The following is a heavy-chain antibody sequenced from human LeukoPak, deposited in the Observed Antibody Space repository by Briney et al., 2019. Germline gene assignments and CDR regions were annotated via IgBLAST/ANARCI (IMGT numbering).Heavy chain of an antibody. CDR3: ARGPTFEDYYYYMDV. CDR2: IIPIFGTA. D-gene: IGHD3-9*01. J-gene: IGHJ6*03. V-gene: IGHV1-69*13. Sequence: ASVKVSCKASGGTFSSYAISWVRQAPGQGLEWMGGIIPIFGTANYAQKFQGRVTITADESTSTAYMELSSLRSEDTAVYYCARGPTFEDYYYYMDVWGKGTTVTISS. CDR1: GGTFSSYA.